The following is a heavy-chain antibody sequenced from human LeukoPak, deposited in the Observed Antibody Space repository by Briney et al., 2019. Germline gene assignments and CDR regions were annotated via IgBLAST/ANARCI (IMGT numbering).Heavy chain of an antibody. J-gene: IGHJ4*02. CDR3: ARDYYDGSAYYSYYEY. V-gene: IGHV3-53*01. CDR2: LYSNGKT. Sequence: GGSLRLSCAASGVTVSSKYMSWVRQAPGKGLEWVSTLYSNGKTYYADSVKGRFTISRDNSKNTLSLQMNSLRAEDTAVYYCARDYYDGSAYYSYYEYWGQGTLVTVSS. CDR1: GVTVSSKY. D-gene: IGHD3-22*01.